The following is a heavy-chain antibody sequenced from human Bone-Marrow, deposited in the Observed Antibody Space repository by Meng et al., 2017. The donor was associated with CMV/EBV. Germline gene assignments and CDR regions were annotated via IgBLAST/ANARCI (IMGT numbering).Heavy chain of an antibody. V-gene: IGHV4-4*02. CDR2: IYHSGST. CDR1: GGSISSSNW. J-gene: IGHJ4*02. D-gene: IGHD3-3*01. CDR3: ARGYYDFWSGYYNMYYFDY. Sequence: SETLSLTCAVSGGSISSSNWWSWVRQPPGKGLEWIGEIYHSGSTYYNPSLKSRVTISVDTSKNQFSLKLSSVTAADTAVYYCARGYYDFWSGYYNMYYFDYWGQGTLVTVSS.